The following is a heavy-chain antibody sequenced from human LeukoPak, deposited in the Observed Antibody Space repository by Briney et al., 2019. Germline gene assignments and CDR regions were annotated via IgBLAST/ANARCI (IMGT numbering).Heavy chain of an antibody. V-gene: IGHV6-1*01. CDR2: TYYRSKWYN. J-gene: IGHJ6*02. CDR1: GDSVSSNSAA. CDR3: AREVVRGVISVAQYTLSGMDV. Sequence: SQTLSLTCAISGDSVSSNSAAWNWIRQSPSRGLEWLGRTYYRSKWYNDYAVSVKSRITINPDTSKNQFSLQLNSVTPEDTAVYYCAREVVRGVISVAQYTLSGMDVWGQGTTVTVSS. D-gene: IGHD3-10*01.